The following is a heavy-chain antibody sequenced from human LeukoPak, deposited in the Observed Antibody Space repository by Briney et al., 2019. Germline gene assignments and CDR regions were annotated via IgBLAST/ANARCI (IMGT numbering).Heavy chain of an antibody. V-gene: IGHV3-30*03. CDR2: ISYDGSHK. Sequence: GGSLRLSCAASGFTFSSYGMHWVRQAPGKGLEWVAVISYDGSHKYYADSVKGRLTISRDNSKNTLYLQVNSLRAEDTAVYYCASNRDYGDYYDYWGQGTLVTVSS. D-gene: IGHD4-17*01. J-gene: IGHJ4*02. CDR1: GFTFSSYG. CDR3: ASNRDYGDYYDY.